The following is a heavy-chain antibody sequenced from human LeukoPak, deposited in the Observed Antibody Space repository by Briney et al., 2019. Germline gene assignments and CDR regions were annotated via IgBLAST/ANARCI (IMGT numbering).Heavy chain of an antibody. CDR3: ATALSTVPALNWFDP. V-gene: IGHV1-24*01. CDR2: FDPEDGET. CDR1: GYTLTELS. J-gene: IGHJ5*02. D-gene: IGHD4-11*01. Sequence: ASVKVSCKVSGYTLTELSMHWVRQAPGKGLEWMGGFDPEDGETIYAQKFQGRVTMTEDTSTDTAYMELSSLRSEDTAVYYCATALSTVPALNWFDPWGQGTLVTVSS.